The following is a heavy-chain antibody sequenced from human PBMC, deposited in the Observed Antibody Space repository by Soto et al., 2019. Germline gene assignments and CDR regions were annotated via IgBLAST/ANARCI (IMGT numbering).Heavy chain of an antibody. CDR2: IHYSGST. V-gene: IGHV4-59*12. J-gene: IGHJ4*02. CDR1: GGSISGSY. Sequence: SETLSLTCTVSGGSISGSYWSWIRQTPGKVLEWVGYIHYSGSTNYNPSLKSRVTMSVDSAKNQFSLRLSSVTAADTAVYFCVTSLNYDFWRDGGRHYYFDYWGQGTLVTVSS. CDR3: VTSLNYDFWRDGGRHYYFDY. D-gene: IGHD3-3*01.